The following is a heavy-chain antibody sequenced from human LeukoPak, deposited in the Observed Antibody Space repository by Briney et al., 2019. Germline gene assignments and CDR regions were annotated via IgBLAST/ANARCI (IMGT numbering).Heavy chain of an antibody. Sequence: GASVKVSCKASGGTFSSYAISWVRQAPGQGLEWMGGIIPIFGTANYAQKFQGRVTITADESTSTAYMELSSLRSEDTAVYYCARDIGSGSLDHYWGQGTLVTVSS. J-gene: IGHJ4*02. V-gene: IGHV1-69*13. CDR1: GGTFSSYA. CDR3: ARDIGSGSLDHY. CDR2: IIPIFGTA. D-gene: IGHD3-10*01.